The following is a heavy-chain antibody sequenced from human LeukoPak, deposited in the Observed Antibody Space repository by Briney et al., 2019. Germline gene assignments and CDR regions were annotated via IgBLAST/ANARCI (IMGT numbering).Heavy chain of an antibody. D-gene: IGHD1-26*01. CDR1: GGSISSYY. CDR3: ARGVAGSGSTPKY. V-gene: IGHV4-59*01. Sequence: SETLSLTCTVSGGSISSYYWIWIRQPPGKGLEWIGFIYYNGNTNYNPSLKSRVAIEDSSKGQSSLKLTSVTAADTAVYYCARGVAGSGSTPKYWGQGTLVTVSS. CDR2: IYYNGNT. J-gene: IGHJ4*02.